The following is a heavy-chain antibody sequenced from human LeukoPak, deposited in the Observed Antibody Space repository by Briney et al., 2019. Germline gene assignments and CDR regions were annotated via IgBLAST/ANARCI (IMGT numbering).Heavy chain of an antibody. V-gene: IGHV4-34*01. D-gene: IGHD3-3*01. Sequence: SETLSLTCAVYGGSFSGYYWSWIRQPPGKGLEWIGEINHSGSTNYSPSLKSRVTISVDTSKNQFSLKLSSVTAADTAVYYCARGPKYYDFWSGYQPARWFDPWGQGTLVTVSS. CDR2: INHSGST. J-gene: IGHJ5*02. CDR3: ARGPKYYDFWSGYQPARWFDP. CDR1: GGSFSGYY.